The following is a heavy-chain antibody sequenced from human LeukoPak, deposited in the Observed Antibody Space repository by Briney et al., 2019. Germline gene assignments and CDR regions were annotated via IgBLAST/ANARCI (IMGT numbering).Heavy chain of an antibody. D-gene: IGHD5-18*01. CDR1: GFTFNSYA. V-gene: IGHV3-23*01. Sequence: GGSLRLSCAASGFTFNSYAMSWVRQAPGKGLEWVSAISGSGGSTYYADSVKGRFSISRDNSKNTLYLQMNSLRAEDTAVYYCAKNPSLADTAMVFTDYFDYWGQGTLVTVSS. CDR2: ISGSGGST. CDR3: AKNPSLADTAMVFTDYFDY. J-gene: IGHJ4*02.